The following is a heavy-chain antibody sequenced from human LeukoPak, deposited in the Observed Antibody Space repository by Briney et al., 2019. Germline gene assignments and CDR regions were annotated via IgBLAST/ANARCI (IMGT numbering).Heavy chain of an antibody. Sequence: GGSLRLSCAASGFTFSSYWMSWVRQAPGKGLEWVSRINSDGSSTSYADSVKGRFTISRDNAKNTLYLQMNSLRAEDTAVYYCARGDDFWSGYSLYDAFDIWGQGTMVTVSS. D-gene: IGHD3-3*01. V-gene: IGHV3-74*01. CDR2: INSDGSST. CDR1: GFTFSSYW. J-gene: IGHJ3*02. CDR3: ARGDDFWSGYSLYDAFDI.